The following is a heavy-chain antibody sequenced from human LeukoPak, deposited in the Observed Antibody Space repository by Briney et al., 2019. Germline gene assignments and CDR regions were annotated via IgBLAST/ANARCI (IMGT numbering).Heavy chain of an antibody. CDR2: INWNGGST. CDR3: ARVKNGFDGNGYHYYYYYWTS. CDR1: GFTFDDHG. Sequence: GGSLRLSCAASGFTFDDHGMNWVRQAPGKGLEWVSGINWNGGSTFYADSVKGRFTISRDNAKNALYLQMNSLTAKDTAVYYCARVKNGFDGNGYHYYYYYWTSGAEGPRSPSS. J-gene: IGHJ6*03. V-gene: IGHV3-20*04. D-gene: IGHD3-22*01.